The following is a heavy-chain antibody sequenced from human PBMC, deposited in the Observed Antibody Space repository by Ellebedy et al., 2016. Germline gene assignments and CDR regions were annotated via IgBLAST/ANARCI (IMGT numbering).Heavy chain of an antibody. CDR1: GGSFSGYY. J-gene: IGHJ6*02. Sequence: SETLSLTXAVYGGSFSGYYWSWIRQPPGKGLEWIGEINHSGSTNYNPSLKSRVTISVDTSKNQFSLKLSSVTAADTAVYYCARVSRRSSGWYTEDYYYGMDVWGQGTTVTVSS. CDR3: ARVSRRSSGWYTEDYYYGMDV. D-gene: IGHD6-19*01. CDR2: INHSGST. V-gene: IGHV4-34*01.